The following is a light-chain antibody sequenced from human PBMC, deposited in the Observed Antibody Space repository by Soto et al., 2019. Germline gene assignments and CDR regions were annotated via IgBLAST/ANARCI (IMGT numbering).Light chain of an antibody. CDR3: QSYDNSLSVYV. CDR2: GNS. Sequence: QSVLTQPPSASGAPGQRVTISCTVSSSNIGAHYDVHWYQQLPGTAPKLLIYGNSNRPSGVPDRFSGSKSGTSASLAITGLQAEDEADYYCQSYDNSLSVYVFGTGTKVTVL. CDR1: SSNIGAHYD. J-gene: IGLJ1*01. V-gene: IGLV1-40*01.